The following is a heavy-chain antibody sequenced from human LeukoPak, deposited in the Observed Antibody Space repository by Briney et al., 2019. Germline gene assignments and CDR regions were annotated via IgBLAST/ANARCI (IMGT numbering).Heavy chain of an antibody. J-gene: IGHJ6*03. V-gene: IGHV1-69*05. Sequence: AASVKVSCKASGGTSSTYTVTWVRQAPGQGLEWMGGITPVFGITNYAQKFQGRVTITTDESTSTAYMELSSLISEDTAIYYCARVDRYYFYLDVWGQGTTVRVSS. CDR2: ITPVFGIT. CDR3: ARVDRYYFYLDV. CDR1: GGTSSTYT.